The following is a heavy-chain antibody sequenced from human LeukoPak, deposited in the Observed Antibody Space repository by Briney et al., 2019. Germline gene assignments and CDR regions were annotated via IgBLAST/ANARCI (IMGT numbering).Heavy chain of an antibody. J-gene: IGHJ4*02. CDR1: GFAFSSYG. CDR3: LLSTTSLDY. Sequence: GGSLRLSCAASGFAFSSYGMHWVRQAPGKGLEWVAVISYDGSNKYYADSVKGRFTISRDNSKNTLYLQMNSLRAEDTAVYYCLLSTTSLDYWGQGTLVAVPS. D-gene: IGHD4-11*01. V-gene: IGHV3-33*05. CDR2: ISYDGSNK.